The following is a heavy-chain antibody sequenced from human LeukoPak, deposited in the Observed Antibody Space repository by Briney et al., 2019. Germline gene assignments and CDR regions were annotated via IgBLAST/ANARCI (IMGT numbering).Heavy chain of an antibody. V-gene: IGHV4-34*01. CDR2: INHSGST. Sequence: PSETLSLTCAVYGGSFSGYYWSCIRQAPGKGLEWIGEINHSGSTNYNPSLKSRVTISVDTSKDQFSLKQSSVTAADTAVYYCARGYDTSGYPHYYFDYWGQGTLVTVSS. CDR1: GGSFSGYY. J-gene: IGHJ4*02. D-gene: IGHD3-22*01. CDR3: ARGYDTSGYPHYYFDY.